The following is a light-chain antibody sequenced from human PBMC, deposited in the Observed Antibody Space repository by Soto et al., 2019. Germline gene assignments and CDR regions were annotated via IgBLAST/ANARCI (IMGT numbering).Light chain of an antibody. CDR1: QSVSSSY. Sequence: EIVLTQSPGTLSLSPGETATPSCRASQSVSSSYLAWYQQTPGQAPRLLIYGASSRATGIPDRFSGSGSGTDFTLTISRLEPEDFAVYYCQQYGNSLWTFGQGTTGDIK. J-gene: IGKJ1*01. V-gene: IGKV3-20*01. CDR3: QQYGNSLWT. CDR2: GAS.